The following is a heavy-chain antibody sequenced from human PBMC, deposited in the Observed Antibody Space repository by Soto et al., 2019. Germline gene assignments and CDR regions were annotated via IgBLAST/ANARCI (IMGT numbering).Heavy chain of an antibody. J-gene: IGHJ4*02. V-gene: IGHV1-69*12. CDR1: GGTFSSYA. Sequence: QVQLVQSGAEVKKPGSSVKVSCKASGGTFSSYAISWVRQAPGQGLEWMGGIIPIFGTANYAQKFQGRVKITAEESQGTGYLGVGRPGSGGKGGYFCAGEGVYDSSKEVDYWGQGTLVTVSS. D-gene: IGHD3-22*01. CDR3: AGEGVYDSSKEVDY. CDR2: IIPIFGTA.